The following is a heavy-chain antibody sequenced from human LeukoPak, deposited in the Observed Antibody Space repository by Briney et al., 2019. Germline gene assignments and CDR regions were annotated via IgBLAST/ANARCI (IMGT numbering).Heavy chain of an antibody. Sequence: PGGSLRLSCAASGFSLSSFGLHWVRQAPGKGLEGVAFIRYEGNNKYFADSVKGRFTISRDNSKNTVYLQMNSLRPEDTAVYHCAKDTGDYYDSSGNYYAGWFDPWGQGTLVTVSS. CDR3: AKDTGDYYDSSGNYYAGWFDP. D-gene: IGHD3-22*01. J-gene: IGHJ5*02. CDR1: GFSLSSFG. CDR2: IRYEGNNK. V-gene: IGHV3-30*02.